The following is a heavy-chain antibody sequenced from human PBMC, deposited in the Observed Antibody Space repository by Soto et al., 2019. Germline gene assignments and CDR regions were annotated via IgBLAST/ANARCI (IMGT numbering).Heavy chain of an antibody. V-gene: IGHV3-48*03. CDR3: ARVSQSFIEYFQY. D-gene: IGHD3-16*02. CDR1: GFTFSSYE. J-gene: IGHJ1*01. Sequence: EVQLVESGGGSVQPGGSLRLSCAASGFTFSSYEMIWVRQAPGKGLEWVSYISGGGYTSDGGPTIHYADSVKGRFTISRNNAKNSLYLKMNSLRVEDTDVYYCARVSQSFIEYFQYWGQGTLVTVSS. CDR2: ISGGGYTSDGGPTI.